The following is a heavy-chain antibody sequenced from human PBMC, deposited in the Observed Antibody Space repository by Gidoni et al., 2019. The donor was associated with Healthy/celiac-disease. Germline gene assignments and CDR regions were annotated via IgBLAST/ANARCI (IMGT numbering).Heavy chain of an antibody. J-gene: IGHJ4*02. Sequence: EVQLVESGGGVVQPGGSVRLSCAASGLTVSSYWMHWVRQAPGKGLVWVSRINSDGISTSSADSVKGRFPISRDNAKNTLYLQMNSLRAEDTAVYYCARDWGGSYPPRGYWGQGTLVTVSS. CDR1: GLTVSSYW. CDR3: ARDWGGSYPPRGY. V-gene: IGHV3-74*01. D-gene: IGHD1-26*01. CDR2: INSDGIST.